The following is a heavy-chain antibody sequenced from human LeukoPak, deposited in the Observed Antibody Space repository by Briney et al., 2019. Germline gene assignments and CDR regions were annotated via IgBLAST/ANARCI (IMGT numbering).Heavy chain of an antibody. Sequence: ASETLALTCAVYGGSFSGYYWSWIRQPPGKGLEWIGEINHSGSTNYNPSLKSRVTISVDTSKNQFSLKLSSVTAADTAVYYCARGRPPFGELFHWGQGTLVTVSS. V-gene: IGHV4-34*01. J-gene: IGHJ4*02. CDR1: GGSFSGYY. D-gene: IGHD3-10*01. CDR3: ARGRPPFGELFH. CDR2: INHSGST.